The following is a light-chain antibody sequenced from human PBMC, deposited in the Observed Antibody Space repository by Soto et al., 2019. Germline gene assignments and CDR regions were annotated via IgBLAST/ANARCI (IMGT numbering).Light chain of an antibody. CDR3: SLYTRSSNVA. Sequence: QSVLTQPPSVSASPGQSVTIPCTATSSDVGAYNRVSWYQQYPGTPPKLMISEVNNRPSGVPDRFSGSKSGNTASLTISGLQAEDEADYYCSLYTRSSNVAFGGGTKVTV. J-gene: IGLJ2*01. CDR1: SSDVGAYNR. CDR2: EVN. V-gene: IGLV2-18*01.